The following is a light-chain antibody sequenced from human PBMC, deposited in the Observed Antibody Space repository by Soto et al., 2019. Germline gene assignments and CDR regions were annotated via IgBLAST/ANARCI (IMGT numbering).Light chain of an antibody. CDR3: QQYGSSPPT. J-gene: IGKJ1*01. CDR1: QSVSSSY. CDR2: GAS. V-gene: IGKV3-20*01. Sequence: EIVLTQSPGTLSLSPGERATLSCRASQSVSSSYLAWYQQKPGQAPRFLIYGASSRATGIPDRFSGSGSGTDFTLTISRLEPEGFAVYYCQQYGSSPPTFGQGTKVEIK.